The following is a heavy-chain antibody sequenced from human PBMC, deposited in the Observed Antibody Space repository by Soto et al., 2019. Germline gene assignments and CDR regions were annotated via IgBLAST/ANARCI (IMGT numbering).Heavy chain of an antibody. CDR1: GFTFNSYG. CDR3: ARTRSAWSDFHYYSLDV. Sequence: GGSLRLSCAAPGFTFNSYGMHWVRQGPGNGLEWVAFISYDSTKTYYADSVKGRFTISRDNSNSALYVQMNSLTGEDTAVYYCARTRSAWSDFHYYSLDVWGQGTTVTVSS. CDR2: ISYDSTKT. D-gene: IGHD1-26*01. V-gene: IGHV3-30*03. J-gene: IGHJ6*02.